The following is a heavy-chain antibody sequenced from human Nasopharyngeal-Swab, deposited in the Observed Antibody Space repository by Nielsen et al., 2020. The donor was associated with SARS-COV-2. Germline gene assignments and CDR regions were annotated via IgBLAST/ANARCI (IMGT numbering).Heavy chain of an antibody. J-gene: IGHJ4*02. CDR2: IYYSGST. Sequence: SETLSLTCTVSGGSISSSSYYWGWIRQPPGKGLEWIGCIYYSGSTYYNPSLKSRVTISVDTSKNQFSLKLSSVTAADTAVYYCARHTYIAARLGDYWGQGTLVTVPS. CDR3: ARHTYIAARLGDY. V-gene: IGHV4-39*01. D-gene: IGHD6-6*01. CDR1: GGSISSSSYY.